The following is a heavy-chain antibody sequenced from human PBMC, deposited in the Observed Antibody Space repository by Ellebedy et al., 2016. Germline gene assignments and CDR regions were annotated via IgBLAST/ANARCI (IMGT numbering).Heavy chain of an antibody. CDR1: GYTFTSYA. CDR2: INAGNGNT. CDR3: ARVEYSSGWYLEGAFDI. V-gene: IGHV1-3*01. J-gene: IGHJ3*02. D-gene: IGHD6-19*01. Sequence: ASVKVSCKASGYTFTSYAMHWVRQAPGQRLEWMGWINAGNGNTKYSQKIQGRVTITRDTSASTAYMELSSLRSEDTAVYYCARVEYSSGWYLEGAFDIWGQGTMVTVSS.